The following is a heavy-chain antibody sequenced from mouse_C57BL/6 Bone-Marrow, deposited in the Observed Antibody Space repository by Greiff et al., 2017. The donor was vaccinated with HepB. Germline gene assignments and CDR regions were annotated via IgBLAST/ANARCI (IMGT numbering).Heavy chain of an antibody. CDR1: GYTFTSYW. CDR2: IDPSDSET. J-gene: IGHJ4*01. Sequence: QVQLQQPGAELVRPGSSVKLSCKASGYTFTSYWMHWVKQRPIQGLEWIGNIDPSDSETHYNQKFKDKATLTVDKSSSTAYMQLSSLTSEDSAVYYCARGYGSYAMDYWGQGTSVTVSS. V-gene: IGHV1-52*01. CDR3: ARGYGSYAMDY. D-gene: IGHD2-2*01.